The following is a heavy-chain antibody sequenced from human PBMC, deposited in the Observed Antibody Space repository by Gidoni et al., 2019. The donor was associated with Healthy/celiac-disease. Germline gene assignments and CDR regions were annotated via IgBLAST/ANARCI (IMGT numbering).Heavy chain of an antibody. V-gene: IGHV3-30-3*01. J-gene: IGHJ2*01. D-gene: IGHD4-17*01. CDR2: ISDDGSNK. Sequence: QVQLVESGGGGVQPGRSRSLSCAASGFPFRSYAMPWVRQAPCKRLEWVAVISDDGSNKYYADSVKGRFTISRDNSKNTLYLQMNSLRAEDTAVYYCAREDGDYQTGWYFDLWGRGTLVTVSS. CDR1: GFPFRSYA. CDR3: AREDGDYQTGWYFDL.